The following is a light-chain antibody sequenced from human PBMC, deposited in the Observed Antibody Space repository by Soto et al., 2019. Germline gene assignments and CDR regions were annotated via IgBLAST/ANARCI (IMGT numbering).Light chain of an antibody. Sequence: QSVLTQPPSASGTPGQRVTISFSGSSSNIGSNYVYWYQQLPGTAPILLIYRNNQLPSVASDRFSGSTSGTSASLAISGLRSEDEADYYCAAWDDSLSHEVFGTGTKVTVL. CDR3: AAWDDSLSHEV. J-gene: IGLJ1*01. CDR2: RNN. V-gene: IGLV1-47*01. CDR1: SSNIGSNY.